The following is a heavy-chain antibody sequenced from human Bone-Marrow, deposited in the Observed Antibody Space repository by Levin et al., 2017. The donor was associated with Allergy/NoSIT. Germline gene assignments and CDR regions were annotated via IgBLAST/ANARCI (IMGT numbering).Heavy chain of an antibody. CDR2: IKIDGSST. V-gene: IGHV3-74*01. Sequence: GGSLRLSCAASGFTFSNYYMHWVRQAPGKGLVWVSRIKIDGSSTNYADSVQGRFTISRDNAKNSLYLQMNSLRAEDTALYYCAKLSYSSSWYLYDAFDIWGQGTMVTVSS. D-gene: IGHD6-13*01. CDR3: AKLSYSSSWYLYDAFDI. CDR1: GFTFSNYY. J-gene: IGHJ3*02.